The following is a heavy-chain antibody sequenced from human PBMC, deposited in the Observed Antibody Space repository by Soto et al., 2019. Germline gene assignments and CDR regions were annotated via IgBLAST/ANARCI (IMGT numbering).Heavy chain of an antibody. V-gene: IGHV3-23*03. J-gene: IGHJ4*02. Sequence: PGGCLRLSCAVSRFTVSTYTMNWVRQAPGKGLEWVAGIFPGGSTYYANSVKGRFTISRDHSQSSVFLQMGSLRDEDTAVYYCAKERQPGGIWTFDLWGQGTLVTVSS. CDR2: IFPGGST. CDR3: AKERQPGGIWTFDL. D-gene: IGHD2-15*01. CDR1: RFTVSTYT.